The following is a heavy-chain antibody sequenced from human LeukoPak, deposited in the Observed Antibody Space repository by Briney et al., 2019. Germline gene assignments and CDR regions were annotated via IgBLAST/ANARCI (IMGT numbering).Heavy chain of an antibody. CDR3: AHIMITFGGVLRDDAFDV. Sequence: SGPTLVNPTQTLTLTCSFSGFSLITSGVGVGWVRQSPGKALEWVAIIYWDNDKRYSPYLNNRLSITKDTSNNQVVLTTTNMDPVDTGTYFCAHIMITFGGVLRDDAFDVWGPGTVVTVST. J-gene: IGHJ3*01. CDR1: GFSLITSGVG. CDR2: IYWDNDK. V-gene: IGHV2-5*02. D-gene: IGHD3-16*01.